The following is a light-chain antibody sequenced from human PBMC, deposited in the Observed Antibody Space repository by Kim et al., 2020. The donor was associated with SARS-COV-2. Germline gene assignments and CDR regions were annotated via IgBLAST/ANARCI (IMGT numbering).Light chain of an antibody. Sequence: EIVMTQSPATLSVSPGERATLSCRASQSVSSNLAWYQQKPGQAPRLLIYGASTRATGIPARFSGSGSGTEFTLTISSLQSEDFAVYYCQQYSNWHPMYTFGQGTKLEI. CDR2: GAS. CDR3: QQYSNWHPMYT. CDR1: QSVSSN. V-gene: IGKV3-15*01. J-gene: IGKJ2*01.